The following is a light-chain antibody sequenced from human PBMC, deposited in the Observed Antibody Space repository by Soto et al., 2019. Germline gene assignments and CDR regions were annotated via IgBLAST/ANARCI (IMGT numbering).Light chain of an antibody. CDR3: QQYKNWPPIT. Sequence: EIVLPQSPGTLSLSPGERATLSCRAIQSVSNRYLAWYQQKPGQAPRPLISGASTRATGIPARFSGGGSGTEFTLTISSLQSEDFAVYYCQQYKNWPPITFGQRTLLEIK. V-gene: IGKV3-15*01. CDR2: GAS. CDR1: QSVSNRY. J-gene: IGKJ5*01.